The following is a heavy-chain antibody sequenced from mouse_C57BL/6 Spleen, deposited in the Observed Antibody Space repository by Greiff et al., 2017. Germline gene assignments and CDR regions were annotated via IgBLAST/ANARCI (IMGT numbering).Heavy chain of an antibody. J-gene: IGHJ1*03. V-gene: IGHV14-1*01. CDR3: TTGTTVVEGYFDV. Sequence: VQLQQSGAELVRPGASVKLSCTASGFNIKDYYMHWVKQRPEQGLEWIGRIDPADGDTEYAPKFQGKATMTADTSSNTAYLQLSSLTSEDTAGHYCTTGTTVVEGYFDVWGKGTTVTVSS. D-gene: IGHD1-1*01. CDR2: IDPADGDT. CDR1: GFNIKDYY.